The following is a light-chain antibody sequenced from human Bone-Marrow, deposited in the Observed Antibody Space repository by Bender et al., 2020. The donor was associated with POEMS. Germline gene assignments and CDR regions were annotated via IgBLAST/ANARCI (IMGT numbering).Light chain of an antibody. V-gene: IGLV1-44*01. CDR3: NSYADTNTYVV. Sequence: QSVLTQPPSASGTPGQSVIISCSGTDSNFGGNNVNWYQHLPGTAPRLVVYSNYQRPSGVPARFSGSKSRNTASLTISGLQAEDEADYYFNSYADTNTYVVFGGGTNLTVV. CDR1: DSNFGGNN. CDR2: SNY. J-gene: IGLJ2*01.